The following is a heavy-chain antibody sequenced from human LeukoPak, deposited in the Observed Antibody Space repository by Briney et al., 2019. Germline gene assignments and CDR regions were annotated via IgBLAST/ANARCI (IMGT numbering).Heavy chain of an antibody. CDR2: ISYDGSSK. CDR1: GFTLSSYG. J-gene: IGHJ4*02. V-gene: IGHV3-30*18. Sequence: GGSLRLSCAASGFTLSSYGMHWVRQAPGKGLEWVAVISYDGSSKYYADSVKGRFTTSRDNSKNTVYLQMNSLRAEDTAVYYCAKDISGYYSWDYWGQGTLVTVSS. CDR3: AKDISGYYSWDY. D-gene: IGHD5-12*01.